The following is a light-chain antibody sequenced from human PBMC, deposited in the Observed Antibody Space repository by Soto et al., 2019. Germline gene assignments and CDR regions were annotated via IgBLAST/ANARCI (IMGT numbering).Light chain of an antibody. Sequence: EIVLTQSPCTRSLYPGEKATLSCRASQSVSSSYLAWYQQKPGQPPRLLIYGASTRATGIPARFSGSGSGTEFTLTISSLQSEDFAVYYCQQYNNWPITFGQGTRLEIK. CDR2: GAS. V-gene: IGKV3-15*01. J-gene: IGKJ5*01. CDR3: QQYNNWPIT. CDR1: QSVSSSY.